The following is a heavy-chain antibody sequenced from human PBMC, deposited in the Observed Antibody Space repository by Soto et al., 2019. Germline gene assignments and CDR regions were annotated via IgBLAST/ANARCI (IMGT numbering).Heavy chain of an antibody. D-gene: IGHD3-10*01. V-gene: IGHV3-30*18. CDR3: AKDQLRGVRGVITYYYGMDV. CDR2: ISYDGSNK. J-gene: IGHJ6*02. Sequence: QVQLVESGGGVVQPGRSLRLSCAASGFTFSSYGMHWVRQAPGKGLEWVAVISYDGSNKYYADSVKGRFTISRDNSKNTLCLQMNSLRAEDTAVYYCAKDQLRGVRGVITYYYGMDVWGLGTTVTVSS. CDR1: GFTFSSYG.